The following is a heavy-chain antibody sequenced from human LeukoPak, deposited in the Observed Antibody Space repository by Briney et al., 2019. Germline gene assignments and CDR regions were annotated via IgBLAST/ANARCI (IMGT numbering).Heavy chain of an antibody. J-gene: IGHJ6*04. CDR1: GFTFSSYD. CDR3: VKDGSSEVSGSYYYYYGMDV. V-gene: IGHV3-64D*06. Sequence: GGSLRLSCSASGFTFSSYDMNWVRQAPGKGLEYVSAISSNGGSTYYAGSVKGRFTISRDNSKNTLYLQMSSLRAEDTAVYYCVKDGSSEVSGSYYYYYGMDVWGKGTTVTVSS. D-gene: IGHD3-10*01. CDR2: ISSNGGST.